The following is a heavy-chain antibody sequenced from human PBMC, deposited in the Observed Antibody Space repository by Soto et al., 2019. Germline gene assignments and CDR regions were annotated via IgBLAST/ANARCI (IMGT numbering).Heavy chain of an antibody. CDR3: AKCGVAASKVYYYYYGMDV. CDR2: ISGSGGST. CDR1: GFTFSSYA. J-gene: IGHJ6*01. D-gene: IGHD6-19*01. Sequence: GGSLRLSCAASGFTFSSYAMSWVRQAPGKGLEWVSAISGSGGSTYYADSVKGRFTISRDNSKNTLYLQMNSLRAEDTAVYYCAKCGVAASKVYYYYYGMDVWGQGTTGTGSS. V-gene: IGHV3-23*01.